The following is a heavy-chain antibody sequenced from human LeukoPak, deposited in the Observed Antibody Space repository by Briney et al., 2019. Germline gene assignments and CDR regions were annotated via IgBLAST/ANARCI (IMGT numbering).Heavy chain of an antibody. CDR2: IYYSRST. J-gene: IGHJ4*02. CDR3: ARVTVTTAVDY. D-gene: IGHD4-17*01. Sequence: PSETLSLTCTVSGGSISSSSYYWGWIRQPPGKGLEWIGSIYYSRSTYYNPSLKSRVTISVDTSKNQFSLKLSSVTAADTAVYYCARVTVTTAVDYWGQGTLVTVSS. V-gene: IGHV4-39*07. CDR1: GGSISSSSYY.